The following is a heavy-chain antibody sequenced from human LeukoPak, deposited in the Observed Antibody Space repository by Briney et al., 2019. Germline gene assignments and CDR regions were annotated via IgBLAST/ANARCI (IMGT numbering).Heavy chain of an antibody. CDR1: RFTVRSNY. Sequence: GSLRLFCAASRFTVRSNYMSWVRQAPGKGLEWVSVIYSGGRTYYADAVKGRFTISRDNSKNTLYLQMNSLRAEDTAVYYCARSPYNWNDSPYYMDVWGKGTTVTVSS. D-gene: IGHD1-1*01. CDR2: IYSGGRT. V-gene: IGHV3-66*02. J-gene: IGHJ6*03. CDR3: ARSPYNWNDSPYYMDV.